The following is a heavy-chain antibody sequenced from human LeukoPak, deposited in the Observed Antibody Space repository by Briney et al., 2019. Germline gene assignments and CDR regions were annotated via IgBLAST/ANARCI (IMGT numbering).Heavy chain of an antibody. J-gene: IGHJ4*02. D-gene: IGHD2-15*01. CDR2: ISTDGYTT. V-gene: IGHV3-74*01. CDR1: GLAFSAYK. CDR3: VVGGSPGY. Sequence: GGSMRLSCAASGLAFSAYKMHWVRQAPRKGLVWVSRISTDGYTTDYADFVQGRFTASRDNTKNTWSLEMNSLRAEDTAVYYCVVGGSPGYWGQGTLVAVSS.